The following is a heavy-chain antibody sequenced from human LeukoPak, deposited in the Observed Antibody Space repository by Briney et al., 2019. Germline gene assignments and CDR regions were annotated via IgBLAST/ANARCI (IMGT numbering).Heavy chain of an antibody. Sequence: GGSLRLSCAASGFTFSSYEMNWVRQVPGKGLEWISYISSSGSTIYFADSVKGRFTISRDNAKDSLYLQMNSLRAEDTAVYYCARPSRPYRSSEYFQHWDQGTLVIVSS. V-gene: IGHV3-48*03. J-gene: IGHJ1*01. CDR3: ARPSRPYRSSEYFQH. D-gene: IGHD6-13*01. CDR1: GFTFSSYE. CDR2: ISSSGSTI.